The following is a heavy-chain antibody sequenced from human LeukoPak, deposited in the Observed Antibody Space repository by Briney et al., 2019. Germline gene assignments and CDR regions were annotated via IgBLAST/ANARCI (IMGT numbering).Heavy chain of an antibody. D-gene: IGHD6-13*01. CDR3: ARGRGSSLDYWFDP. CDR2: IYYSGST. J-gene: IGHJ5*02. Sequence: WVRQTPGKGLEWIGSIYYSGSTYYNPSVKSRVTISVDTSKNQFSLKLSSVTAADTAVYYCARGRGSSLDYWFDPWGQGTLVTVSS. V-gene: IGHV4-39*07.